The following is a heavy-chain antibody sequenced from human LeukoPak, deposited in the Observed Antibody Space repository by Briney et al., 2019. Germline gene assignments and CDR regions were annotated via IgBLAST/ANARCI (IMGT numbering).Heavy chain of an antibody. V-gene: IGHV3-48*03. CDR3: AAYYYDYSPKAV. CDR2: ISSSGSAI. Sequence: PGGSLRLSCAASGFSFSSYEMNWVRQAPGKGLEWVSYISSSGSAIDYVDSVKGRFTISRDNAKNSVYLQMSSLRAEDTAFYYCAAYYYDYSPKAVWGQGTLVTVSS. CDR1: GFSFSSYE. D-gene: IGHD3-22*01. J-gene: IGHJ3*01.